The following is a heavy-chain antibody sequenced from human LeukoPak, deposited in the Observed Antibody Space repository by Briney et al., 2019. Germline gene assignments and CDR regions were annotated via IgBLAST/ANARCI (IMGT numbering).Heavy chain of an antibody. Sequence: GGSLRLSCAASGFTVSTSYMTWVRQGPGRGLEWVSVIYRGGTTDYADSVKGRFTISIDISENTLSLQMNNLRADDTAVYYCARELSDYRVTGGYHHYFDLWGQGTLVSVSS. V-gene: IGHV3-53*01. CDR3: ARELSDYRVTGGYHHYFDL. J-gene: IGHJ4*02. CDR1: GFTVSTSY. CDR2: IYRGGTT. D-gene: IGHD2-8*02.